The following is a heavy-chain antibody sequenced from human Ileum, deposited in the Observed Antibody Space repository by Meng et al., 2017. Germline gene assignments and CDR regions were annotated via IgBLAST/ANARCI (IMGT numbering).Heavy chain of an antibody. CDR3: ARGAWLVRGVIISSFDY. CDR2: IHHSGST. CDR1: GGCLSGDY. V-gene: IGHV4-34*01. D-gene: IGHD3-10*01. J-gene: IGHJ4*02. Sequence: QVRRQQWGAGLLKPSESLSLTCAVYGGCLSGDYWSWIRQPPEKGLEWTGEIHHSGSTNYNPSLKSRVTTSVDTSKNQFSLKLTSVTAADTAVYYCARGAWLVRGVIISSFDYWGQGALVTVSS.